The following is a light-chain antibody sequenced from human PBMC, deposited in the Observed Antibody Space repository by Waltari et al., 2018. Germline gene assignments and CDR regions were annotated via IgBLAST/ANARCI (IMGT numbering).Light chain of an antibody. CDR2: DAS. CDR3: QQSHSTPLT. J-gene: IGKJ4*01. CDR1: ESISRD. Sequence: DIQMTQSPSSLSASVGDRVTITCRASESISRDLKWYQQKTGKAPKLLIYDASSLQSGDRSRFSGSGSGTDFTLTISSLQPEDFATYYCQQSHSTPLTFGGGTKVEIK. V-gene: IGKV1-39*01.